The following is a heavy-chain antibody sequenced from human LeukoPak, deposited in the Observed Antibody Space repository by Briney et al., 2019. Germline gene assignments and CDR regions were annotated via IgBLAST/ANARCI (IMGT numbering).Heavy chain of an antibody. J-gene: IGHJ4*02. V-gene: IGHV3-23*01. CDR3: AKDPKHIVVVTAIFGY. CDR2: ISGSGGST. Sequence: GGSLRLSCAAFGFTFSSYAMSWVRQAPGKGLEWVSAISGSGGSTHYADSVKGRFTISRDNSKNTLYLQMNSLRAEDTAVYYCAKDPKHIVVVTAIFGYWGQGTLVTVSS. D-gene: IGHD2-21*02. CDR1: GFTFSSYA.